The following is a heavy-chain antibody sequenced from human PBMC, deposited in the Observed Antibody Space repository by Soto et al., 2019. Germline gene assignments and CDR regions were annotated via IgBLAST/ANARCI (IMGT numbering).Heavy chain of an antibody. J-gene: IGHJ6*02. CDR3: ARDLLLQLYSNGMDV. CDR1: GGTFSSYA. V-gene: IGHV1-69*12. CDR2: IIPIFGTA. D-gene: IGHD5-12*01. Sequence: QVQLVQSGAEVKQPGSSVKVSCKASGGTFSSYAISWVRQAPGQGLEWMGGIIPIFGTANYAQKFQGRVTITADESXXTAYMELSSLRSEDTAVYYCARDLLLQLYSNGMDVWGQGTTVTVSS.